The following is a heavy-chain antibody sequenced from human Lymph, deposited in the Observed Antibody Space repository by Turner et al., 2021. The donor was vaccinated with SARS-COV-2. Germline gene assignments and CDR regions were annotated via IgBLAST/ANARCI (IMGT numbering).Heavy chain of an antibody. D-gene: IGHD6-25*01. CDR3: AKGDGYPPHGLLDP. J-gene: IGHJ5*02. Sequence: QVQLVQSGAEVKKPGASVKVSCTASGYTFTSYDINWVRQATGQGLEWMGWMNPNSGYTGYAQKFQCRVTMTRNTSISTAYMELNSLTSDDTAVYYCAKGDGYPPHGLLDPWGQGTLVTVSS. V-gene: IGHV1-8*01. CDR1: GYTFTSYD. CDR2: MNPNSGYT.